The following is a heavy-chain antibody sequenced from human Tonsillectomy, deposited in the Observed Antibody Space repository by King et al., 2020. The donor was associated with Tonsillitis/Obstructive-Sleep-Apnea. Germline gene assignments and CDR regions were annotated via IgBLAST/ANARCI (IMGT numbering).Heavy chain of an antibody. Sequence: VQLVESGGGLVQPGGSLRLSCAASGFTFSRFWMSWVRQAPGKGLEWVANIKQDGSEKYYVDSVKGRFTISRDNTRNSLYLQMNSLRAEDTAVYYCAREWEWGLFILYDYYMDVWGKGTTVTVSS. J-gene: IGHJ6*03. CDR3: AREWEWGLFILYDYYMDV. CDR2: IKQDGSEK. CDR1: GFTFSRFW. D-gene: IGHD1-26*01. V-gene: IGHV3-7*04.